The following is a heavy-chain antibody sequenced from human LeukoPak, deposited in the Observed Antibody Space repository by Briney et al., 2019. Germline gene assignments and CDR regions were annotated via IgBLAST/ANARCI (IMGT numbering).Heavy chain of an antibody. V-gene: IGHV5-51*01. CDR2: IYPGDSDT. CDR3: ARQYCSSTSCYSTDFDY. Sequence: GESLKISCKGSGYSFTSYWIGWMRQMPGKGLEWMGIIYPGDSDTRYSPSFQGQVTISADKSISTAYLQWSSLKASDTAMYYCARQYCSSTSCYSTDFDYWGQGTLVTVSS. CDR1: GYSFTSYW. J-gene: IGHJ4*02. D-gene: IGHD2-2*01.